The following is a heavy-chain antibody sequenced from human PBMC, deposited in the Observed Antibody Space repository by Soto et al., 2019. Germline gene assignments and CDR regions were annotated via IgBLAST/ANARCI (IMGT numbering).Heavy chain of an antibody. D-gene: IGHD5-18*01. V-gene: IGHV1-46*01. CDR1: GYTFTSYY. CDR2: INPSGGST. J-gene: IGHJ3*02. Sequence: GFSVKVSYKASGYTFTSYYMHLVRQAPGQGLEWMGIINPSGGSTSYAQKLQGRVTMTRDTSTSTVYMELSSLRSEDTAVYCCARDGAPVDTAMVSAFDIWGQGTMVTVSS. CDR3: ARDGAPVDTAMVSAFDI.